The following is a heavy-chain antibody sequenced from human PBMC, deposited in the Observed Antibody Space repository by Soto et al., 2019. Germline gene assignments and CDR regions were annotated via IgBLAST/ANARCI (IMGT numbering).Heavy chain of an antibody. CDR3: AREYYDSSGYHRLDY. J-gene: IGHJ4*02. CDR1: GFTFSSYN. CDR2: MSYDGSNR. D-gene: IGHD3-22*01. Sequence: QVQLVESGGGVVQSGRSLRLSCAGSGFTFSSYNMHWVRQAPGKGLEWVAVMSYDGSNRDYADSVKGRFTISRDNSMNTLYLQMNSLTPEDTAVYYCAREYYDSSGYHRLDYWGQGTLVTVSS. V-gene: IGHV3-30*04.